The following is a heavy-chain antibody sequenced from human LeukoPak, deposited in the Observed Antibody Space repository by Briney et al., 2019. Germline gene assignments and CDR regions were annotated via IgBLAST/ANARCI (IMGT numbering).Heavy chain of an antibody. D-gene: IGHD1-26*01. CDR3: ARDPSGSYRSY. Sequence: ASVKVSCKASGGTFSSYAISWVRQAPGQGLEWMGRIIPILGIANYAQKFQGRVTITADKSTSTAYMELSSLRSEDTAVYYCARDPSGSYRSYWGQGTLVTVSS. V-gene: IGHV1-69*04. J-gene: IGHJ4*02. CDR2: IIPILGIA. CDR1: GGTFSSYA.